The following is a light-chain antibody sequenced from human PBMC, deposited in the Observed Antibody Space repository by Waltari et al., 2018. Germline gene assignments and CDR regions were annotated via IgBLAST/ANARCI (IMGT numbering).Light chain of an antibody. CDR2: AAS. CDR1: RGISNW. V-gene: IGKV1-12*01. CDR3: QQANSFPPT. Sequence: DIQMTQSPTSVSASVGDRVTITCRASRGISNWLAWYQQKSGQAPKLLIDAASNLQSGVPSRFSGSGAAKDFTLTINSLQPEDFATYYCQQANSFPPTFGQGTKVEIK. J-gene: IGKJ2*01.